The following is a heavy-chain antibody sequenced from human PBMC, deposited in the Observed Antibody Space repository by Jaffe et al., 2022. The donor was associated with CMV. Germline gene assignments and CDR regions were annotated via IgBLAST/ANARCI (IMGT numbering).Heavy chain of an antibody. CDR2: IYYSGST. Sequence: QVQLQESGPGLVKPSETLSLTCTVSGGSISSYYWSWIRQPPGKGLEWIGYIYYSGSTNYNPSLKSRVTISVDTSKNQFSLKLSSVTAADTAVYYCARELGFSSGYSLFDYWGQGTLVTVSS. V-gene: IGHV4-59*01. CDR1: GGSISSYY. CDR3: ARELGFSSGYSLFDY. D-gene: IGHD3-22*01. J-gene: IGHJ4*02.